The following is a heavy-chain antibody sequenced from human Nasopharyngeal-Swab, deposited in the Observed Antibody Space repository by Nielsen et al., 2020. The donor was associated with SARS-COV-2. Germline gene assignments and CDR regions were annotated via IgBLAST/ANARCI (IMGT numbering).Heavy chain of an antibody. V-gene: IGHV3-66*01. CDR1: GFTFSSYC. D-gene: IGHD1-14*01. J-gene: IGHJ2*01. CDR3: ARFSNKGNRYWFFDL. CDR2: IYSGGNT. Sequence: GESLKISCAASGFTFSSYCMHWVRQAPGKGLEWVSVIYSGGNTYYADSVEGRFTISRDKLKNTLYLQMNSLRAEDTAVYYCARFSNKGNRYWFFDLWGRGTLVTVSS.